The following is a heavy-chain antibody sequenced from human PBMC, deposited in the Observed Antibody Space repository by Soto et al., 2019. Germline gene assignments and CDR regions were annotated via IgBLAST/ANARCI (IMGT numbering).Heavy chain of an antibody. V-gene: IGHV1-69*13. CDR2: IIPIFGTA. J-gene: IGHJ4*02. CDR1: GGTFSSYA. D-gene: IGHD2-2*01. Sequence: ASVKVSCKASGGTFSSYAISWVRQAPGQGLEWMGGIIPIFGTANYAQKFQGRVTITADESTSTAYMELSSLRSEDTAVYYCARGARYCISTSCYADFDDWGQGTLVTVSS. CDR3: ARGARYCISTSCYADFDD.